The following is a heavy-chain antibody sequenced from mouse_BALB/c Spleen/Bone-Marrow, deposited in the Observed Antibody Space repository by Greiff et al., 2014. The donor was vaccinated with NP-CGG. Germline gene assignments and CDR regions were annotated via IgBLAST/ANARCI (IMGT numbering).Heavy chain of an antibody. V-gene: IGHV5-4*02. CDR3: ARDRGVQGYAMDY. D-gene: IGHD1-1*02. J-gene: IGHJ4*01. CDR2: VSDGSTYT. CDR1: GSTFSDYY. Sequence: DVHLVESGGGLVKPGGSLKLSCAASGSTFSDYYMYWVRQTPEKRLEWVATVSDGSTYTYYPDSVKGRFTISRDNAKNNLYLQMSSLKSEDTALYYCARDRGVQGYAMDYWGQGTSFTVSS.